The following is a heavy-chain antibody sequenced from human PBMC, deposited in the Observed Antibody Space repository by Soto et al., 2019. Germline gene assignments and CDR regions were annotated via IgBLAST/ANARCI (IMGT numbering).Heavy chain of an antibody. CDR2: IYYSGST. V-gene: IGHV4-61*01. CDR3: AREGYSYGYVWFDP. J-gene: IGHJ5*02. Sequence: SEALSLTCTVSGGSVSSGTHYWRWLRQPPGKGLEWIGYIYYSGSTNYNPSLKSRVTISVDTSKNQFSLKLSSVTAADTAVHYCAREGYSYGYVWFDPWGQGTLVNVSS. D-gene: IGHD5-18*01. CDR1: GGSVSSGTHY.